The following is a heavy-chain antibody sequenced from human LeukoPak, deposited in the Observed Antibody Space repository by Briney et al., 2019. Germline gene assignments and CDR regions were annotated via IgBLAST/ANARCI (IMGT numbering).Heavy chain of an antibody. J-gene: IGHJ4*02. V-gene: IGHV4-59*01. CDR3: AGWTGRKYLGYYFDY. Sequence: SETLSLTCTVSGGSISSYYWSWIRQPPGKGLEWIGYIYYSGSTNYNPSLKSRVTISVDTSKNQFSLKLSSVTAADTAVYYCAGWTGRKYLGYYFDYWGQGTLVTVSS. CDR2: IYYSGST. D-gene: IGHD2-2*01. CDR1: GGSISSYY.